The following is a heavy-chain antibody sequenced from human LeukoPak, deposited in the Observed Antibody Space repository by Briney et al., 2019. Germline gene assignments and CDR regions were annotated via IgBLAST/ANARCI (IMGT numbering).Heavy chain of an antibody. CDR2: ICHDGSTE. CDR3: VRDLDSYDFWSGCWPDALDT. Sequence: PGGSLRLSCAASGFTFSNYGMHWVRQAPGKGLEWVAVICHDGSTEYYVDSVRGRFIISRDNSRNTLYLQMNSLRAEDTAVYYCVRDLDSYDFWSGCWPDALDTWGQGTMVSVSS. D-gene: IGHD3-3*01. V-gene: IGHV3-33*01. J-gene: IGHJ3*02. CDR1: GFTFSNYG.